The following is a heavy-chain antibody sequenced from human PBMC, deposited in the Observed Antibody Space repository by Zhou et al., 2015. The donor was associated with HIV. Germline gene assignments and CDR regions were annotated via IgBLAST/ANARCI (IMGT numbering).Heavy chain of an antibody. CDR2: ITWKWNSGVT. Sequence: EVRLVESGGGFVHPGESRTLSCVASGFTFEDYAMHWVRQRPGKGLEWISGITWKWNSGVTAYSTSVKGRFTISRDNAKKSLFLQMDGVTSDDTGLYYCVKGATDILTAHSDLWGQGTLVTVSS. CDR1: GFTFEDYA. CDR3: VKGATDILTAHSDL. V-gene: IGHV3-9*01. D-gene: IGHD3-9*01. J-gene: IGHJ1*01.